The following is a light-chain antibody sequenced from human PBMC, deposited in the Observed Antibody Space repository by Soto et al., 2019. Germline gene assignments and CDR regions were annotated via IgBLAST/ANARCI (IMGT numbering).Light chain of an antibody. V-gene: IGKV4-1*01. J-gene: IGKJ4*01. Sequence: DFVMTQTPDSLAVSLGERATINCKSSPSVLSSSNNKNYLAWYQQKPGQPPKLLIYWASTRDSGVPDRFSGSGSGTDFTLTISSLQAEDVAVYYCQQYYSTPLTFGGGTKVEI. CDR1: PSVLSSSNNKNY. CDR2: WAS. CDR3: QQYYSTPLT.